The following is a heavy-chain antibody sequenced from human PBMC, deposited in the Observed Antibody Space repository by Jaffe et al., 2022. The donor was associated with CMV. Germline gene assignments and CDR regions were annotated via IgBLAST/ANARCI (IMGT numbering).Heavy chain of an antibody. CDR3: ARPYGDYVPFDY. J-gene: IGHJ4*02. CDR2: ISSSSSYI. CDR1: GFTFSSYS. Sequence: EVQLVESGGGLVKPGGSLRLSCAASGFTFSSYSMNWVRQAPGKGLEWVSSISSSSSYIYYADSVKGRFTISRDNAKNSLYLQMNSLRAEDTAVYYCARPYGDYVPFDYWGQGTLVTVSS. D-gene: IGHD4-17*01. V-gene: IGHV3-21*01.